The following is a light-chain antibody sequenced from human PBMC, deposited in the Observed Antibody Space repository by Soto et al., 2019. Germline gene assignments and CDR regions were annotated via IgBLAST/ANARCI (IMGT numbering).Light chain of an antibody. CDR2: DVS. Sequence: QSVLTQPASVSGSPGQSITISCTGTSSDVGGYNYVSWYQQHPGKAPKLMIYDVSNRPSGVSNRFSGSMSGNTASLTISGLQAEDEADYYCSSYTSSSPYVFGTGTKLTVL. J-gene: IGLJ1*01. CDR3: SSYTSSSPYV. V-gene: IGLV2-14*01. CDR1: SSDVGGYNY.